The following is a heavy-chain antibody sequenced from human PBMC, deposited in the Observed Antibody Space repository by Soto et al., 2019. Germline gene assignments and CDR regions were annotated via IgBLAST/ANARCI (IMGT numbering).Heavy chain of an antibody. CDR3: ARVSATGTRWFDP. CDR1: GASMNSGAYY. CDR2: IYHNGRT. D-gene: IGHD6-13*01. J-gene: IGHJ5*02. V-gene: IGHV4-31*03. Sequence: QVQLQESGPGLVKPSQTLSLTCTVSGASMNSGAYYWSWVRQPPGKGLEWIGYIYHNGRTYNNPSLMSRVTMSLDTSKNQFSLKLNSVSAADTAVYYCARVSATGTRWFDPWGQGTLVTVS.